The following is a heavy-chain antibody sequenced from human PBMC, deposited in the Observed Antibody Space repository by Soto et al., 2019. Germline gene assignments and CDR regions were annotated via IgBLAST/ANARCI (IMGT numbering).Heavy chain of an antibody. CDR3: AKLWWGEGRTLDV. CDR1: GFTFSSYG. CDR2: INDGGGTT. Sequence: EVQLLESGGGLVQPGGSLRLSCAASGFTFSSYGMSWVRQAPGKGLEWISTINDGGGTTHYADSVKGRFTISRDNTKYTLFLQMNSLRAEDAAVYYCAKLWWGEGRTLDVWGQGTTVTVSS. D-gene: IGHD2-8*02. V-gene: IGHV3-23*01. J-gene: IGHJ6*02.